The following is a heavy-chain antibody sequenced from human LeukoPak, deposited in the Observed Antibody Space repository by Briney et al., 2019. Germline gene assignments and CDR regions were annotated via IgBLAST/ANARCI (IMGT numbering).Heavy chain of an antibody. J-gene: IGHJ4*02. D-gene: IGHD3-3*01. CDR1: GGFISTRSYY. CDR3: ARSLNFWSGYYDY. Sequence: PSETLSLTCTVSGGFISTRSYYWGWIRQSPGKGLEWIGSIYYSGASNYNPSLKSRVTILVDTSKEVFSLKLSSVTAADTAVYYCARSLNFWSGYYDYWGQGTLVTVSS. CDR2: IYYSGAS. V-gene: IGHV4-39*01.